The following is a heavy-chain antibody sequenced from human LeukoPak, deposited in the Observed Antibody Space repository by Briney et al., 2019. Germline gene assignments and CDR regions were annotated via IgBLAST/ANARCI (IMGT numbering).Heavy chain of an antibody. CDR2: IKSNADGGTP. D-gene: IGHD2/OR15-2a*01. CDR3: TTFYHEYSPY. Sequence: GGSLRLSCAASGFSFMNARMIWVRQAPGKGLEWVGRIKSNADGGTPDYAAPARGRFTISRDDSKNTLYLQMNSLKTEDTAVYYCTTFYHEYSPYWGRGTLVTVSS. CDR1: GFSFMNAR. V-gene: IGHV3-15*01. J-gene: IGHJ4*02.